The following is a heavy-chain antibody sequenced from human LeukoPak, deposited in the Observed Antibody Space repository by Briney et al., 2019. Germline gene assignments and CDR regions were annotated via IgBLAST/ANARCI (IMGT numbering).Heavy chain of an antibody. CDR2: IRYDGSNK. V-gene: IGHV3-30*02. J-gene: IGHJ4*02. D-gene: IGHD3-10*01. CDR1: GFTFSSYG. CDR3: AKDLGGPGSSPFGY. Sequence: GGSLRLSCAASGFTFSSYGMHWVRQAPGKGLEWVAFIRYDGSNKYYADSVKGRFTISRDNSKNTLFLQMNSLRVEDTALYYCAKDLGGPGSSPFGYWGQGTLVTVSS.